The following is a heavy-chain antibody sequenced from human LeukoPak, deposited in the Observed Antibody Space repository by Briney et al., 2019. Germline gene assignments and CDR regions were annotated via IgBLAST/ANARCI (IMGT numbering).Heavy chain of an antibody. V-gene: IGHV3-7*05. CDR1: GFTFSRYV. Sequence: GGSLRLSCAASGFTFSRYVMNWVRQAPGKGLEWVASTKQDGSEKYYMDSVKGRFTISRDNAKNSLYLQMNSLRVEDTAVYYCASTSGGPDYWGQGTLVTVSS. CDR2: TKQDGSEK. J-gene: IGHJ4*02. D-gene: IGHD3-16*01. CDR3: ASTSGGPDY.